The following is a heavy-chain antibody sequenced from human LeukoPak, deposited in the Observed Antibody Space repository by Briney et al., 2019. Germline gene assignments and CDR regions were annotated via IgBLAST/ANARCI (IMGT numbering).Heavy chain of an antibody. CDR1: GGTFSSYA. Sequence: GASVKVSCKASGGTFSSYAISWVRQAPGQGLEWMGRIIPIVGIANYAQKFQGRVTITADKSTSTAYMELSSLRSEDTAVYYCARDRQNYGDHSVREAVFDPWGQGTLVTVSS. CDR2: IIPIVGIA. J-gene: IGHJ5*02. V-gene: IGHV1-69*04. D-gene: IGHD4-17*01. CDR3: ARDRQNYGDHSVREAVFDP.